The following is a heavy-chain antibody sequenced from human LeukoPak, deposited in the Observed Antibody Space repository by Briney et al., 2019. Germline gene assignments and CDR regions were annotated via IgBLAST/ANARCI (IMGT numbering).Heavy chain of an antibody. J-gene: IGHJ4*02. D-gene: IGHD1-26*01. V-gene: IGHV3-23*01. CDR1: GFTFSSYA. Sequence: PGGSLRLSCVASGFTFSSYAMTWVRQAPGKGPEWVSGISGSGGSTHYADSVKGRFTISRDNSKNTLYLQMNSLRAEDTAVYYCAKDTYIHSGTYYLYYFDYWGQGTLVTVSS. CDR3: AKDTYIHSGTYYLYYFDY. CDR2: ISGSGGST.